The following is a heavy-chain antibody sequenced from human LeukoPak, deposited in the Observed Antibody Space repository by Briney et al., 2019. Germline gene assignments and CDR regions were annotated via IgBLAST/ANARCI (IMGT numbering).Heavy chain of an antibody. CDR3: ARDRWFDP. Sequence: SETLSLTCTVSGGSISNYFWSWIRQPPGKGLEWIGYIYYSGNTNYNPSLKSRVTMSVDTSKNQFSLKPSSVTAADTAVYYCARDRWFDPWGQGTLVTVSS. V-gene: IGHV4-59*01. CDR2: IYYSGNT. CDR1: GGSISNYF. J-gene: IGHJ5*02.